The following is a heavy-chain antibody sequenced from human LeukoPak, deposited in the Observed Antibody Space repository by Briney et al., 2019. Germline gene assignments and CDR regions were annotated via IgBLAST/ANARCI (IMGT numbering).Heavy chain of an antibody. V-gene: IGHV3-15*01. Sequence: GGSLRLSCAASGFTFSNAWMSWVRQAPGKGLEWVGRIKSKTDGGTTDYAAPVKGRFTISRDDSKNTLYLQMNSLKTEDSAVYYCTTEFKILYAFHWGQGTLVTVSS. CDR1: GFTFSNAW. J-gene: IGHJ4*02. CDR2: IKSKTDGGTT. D-gene: IGHD2-8*01. CDR3: TTEFKILYAFH.